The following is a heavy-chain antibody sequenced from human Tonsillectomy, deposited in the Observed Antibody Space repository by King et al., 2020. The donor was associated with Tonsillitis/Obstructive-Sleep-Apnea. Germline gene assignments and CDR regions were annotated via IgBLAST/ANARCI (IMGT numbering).Heavy chain of an antibody. D-gene: IGHD3-3*01. J-gene: IGHJ4*02. CDR2: INPSGGST. Sequence: VQLVESGAEVKKPGASVKVSCKASGYTFTSYYMHWVRQAPGQGLEWMGIINPSGGSTSYAQKFQGRVTMTRATSTSTVYMELSSLRSEDTAVYYCARLSSRFWGWDYWGQGTLVTVSS. CDR1: GYTFTSYY. CDR3: ARLSSRFWGWDY. V-gene: IGHV1-46*01.